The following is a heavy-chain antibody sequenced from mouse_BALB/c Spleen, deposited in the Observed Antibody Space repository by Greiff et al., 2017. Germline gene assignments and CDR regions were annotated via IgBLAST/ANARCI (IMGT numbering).Heavy chain of an antibody. CDR1: GFTFSSYA. J-gene: IGHJ1*01. CDR2: ISSGGST. V-gene: IGHV5-6-5*01. CDR3: ARGVYWYFDV. Sequence: EVHLVESGGGLVKPGGSLKLSCAASGFTFSSYAMSWVRQTPEKRLEWVASISSGGSTYYPDSVKGRFTISRDNARNILYLQMSSLRSEDTAMYYCARGVYWYFDVWGAGTTVTVSS.